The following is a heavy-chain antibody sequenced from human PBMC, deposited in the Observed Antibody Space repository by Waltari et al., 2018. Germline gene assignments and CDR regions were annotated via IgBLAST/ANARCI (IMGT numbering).Heavy chain of an antibody. V-gene: IGHV1-3*01. J-gene: IGHJ4*02. CDR3: ARRRDCTITGCAVDY. CDR2: INAGNGNT. CDR1: RYTFTTYT. D-gene: IGHD2-2*01. Sequence: QVQLVQSGAAVKKPGASVKVSCKASRYTFTTYTSHWVRQAPGQRLYWMGWINAGNGNTKYSQKFQGRVTITRDTSASTAYMELSSLRSEDTAVYYCARRRDCTITGCAVDYWGQGTLVTVSS.